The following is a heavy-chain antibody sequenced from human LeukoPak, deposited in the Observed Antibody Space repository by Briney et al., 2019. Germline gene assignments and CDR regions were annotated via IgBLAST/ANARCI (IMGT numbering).Heavy chain of an antibody. J-gene: IGHJ4*02. V-gene: IGHV3-20*04. CDR1: GFNFDFYG. Sequence: AGGSLRLSCAASGFNFDFYGMSWVRQAPGKGLEWVSGINTNGGSTSHADSVKGRFTISRDTVKKSLYLQMNSLRVEDTALYYCAKDGSGWYSDYWGQGILVIVSS. CDR3: AKDGSGWYSDY. D-gene: IGHD6-19*01. CDR2: INTNGGST.